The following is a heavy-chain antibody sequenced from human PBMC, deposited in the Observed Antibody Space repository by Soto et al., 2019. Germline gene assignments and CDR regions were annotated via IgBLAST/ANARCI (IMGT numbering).Heavy chain of an antibody. Sequence: PSETLSLTCTVSGGSISSYYWSWIRQPPGKGLEWIGYIYYSGSTNYNPSLKSRVTISVDTSKNQFSLKLSSVTAADTAVYYCARDSMIVPFDYWGQGTLVTVSS. J-gene: IGHJ4*02. CDR1: GGSISSYY. D-gene: IGHD3-22*01. CDR3: ARDSMIVPFDY. CDR2: IYYSGST. V-gene: IGHV4-59*01.